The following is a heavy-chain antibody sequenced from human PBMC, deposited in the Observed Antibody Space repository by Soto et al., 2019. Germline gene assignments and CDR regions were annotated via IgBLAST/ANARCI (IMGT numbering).Heavy chain of an antibody. CDR3: ARVLYCGGDCTNWFDP. CDR2: INHSGST. V-gene: IGHV4-34*09. J-gene: IGHJ5*02. D-gene: IGHD2-21*02. CDR1: GGSFSGYY. Sequence: SETLSLTCAVYGGSFSGYYWSWIRQPPGKGLEWIGYINHSGSTYYNPSLKSRVTISVDTSKNQFSLKLSSVTAADTAVYYCARVLYCGGDCTNWFDPWGQGTLVTVSS.